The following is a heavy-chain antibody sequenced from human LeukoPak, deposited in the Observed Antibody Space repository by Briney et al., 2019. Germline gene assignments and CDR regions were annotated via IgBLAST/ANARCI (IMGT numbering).Heavy chain of an antibody. D-gene: IGHD3-9*01. CDR1: GFTFSSYA. Sequence: GGSLRLSCAASGFTFSSYAMHWVRQAPGKGLEWVAVISYDGSNKYYADSVKGRFTISRDNSKNTLYLQMNSLRAEDTAVYYCARGGGHYDILTGYYGWGQGTLVTVSS. J-gene: IGHJ4*02. CDR2: ISYDGSNK. CDR3: ARGGGHYDILTGYYG. V-gene: IGHV3-30-3*01.